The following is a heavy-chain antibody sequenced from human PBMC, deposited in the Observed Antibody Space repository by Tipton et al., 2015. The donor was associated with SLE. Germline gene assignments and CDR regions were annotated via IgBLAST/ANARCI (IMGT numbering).Heavy chain of an antibody. J-gene: IGHJ4*02. CDR3: ARGRVAGTIFFDY. Sequence: TLSLTCTVSGGSISSYYWSWIRQPPGKGLEWIGYIYYSGSTKYKPSLKSRVTISIDTSKNQFSLKLTSVTAADTAVYYCARGRVAGTIFFDYWGQGTLVTVSS. V-gene: IGHV4-59*08. D-gene: IGHD6-19*01. CDR1: GGSISSYY. CDR2: IYYSGST.